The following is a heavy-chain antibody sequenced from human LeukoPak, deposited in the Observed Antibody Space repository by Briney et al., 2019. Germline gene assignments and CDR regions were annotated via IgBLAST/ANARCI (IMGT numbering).Heavy chain of an antibody. CDR2: INTNTGNP. CDR3: AREDIVVVVAAKNGMDV. V-gene: IGHV7-4-1*02. J-gene: IGHJ6*02. Sequence: ASVKVSCTASGYTFTSYAMNWVRQAPGQGLEWMGWINTNTGNPTYAQGFTGRFVFSLDTSVSTAYLQISSLKAEDTAVYYCAREDIVVVVAAKNGMDVWGQGTTVTVSS. D-gene: IGHD2-15*01. CDR1: GYTFTSYA.